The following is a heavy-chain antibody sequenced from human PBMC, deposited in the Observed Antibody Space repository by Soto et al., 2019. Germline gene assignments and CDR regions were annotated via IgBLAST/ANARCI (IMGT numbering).Heavy chain of an antibody. CDR1: GYTFTSYD. CDR2: MNPNSGNT. V-gene: IGHV1-8*01. D-gene: IGHD4-17*01. CDR3: ARDYEGNSGWFDP. Sequence: QVQLVQSGAEVKKPGASVKVSCKASGYTFTSYDINWVRQATGQGPEWMGWMNPNSGNTGYAQKFQGRVTLTRDTSIGTAYIELSSLTFEDTAVYYCARDYEGNSGWFDPWGQGTLVTVSS. J-gene: IGHJ5*02.